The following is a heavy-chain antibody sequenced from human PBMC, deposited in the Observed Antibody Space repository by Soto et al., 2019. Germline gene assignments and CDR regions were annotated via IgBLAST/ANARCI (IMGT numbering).Heavy chain of an antibody. J-gene: IGHJ6*02. CDR2: INPSGGST. Sequence: ASVKVSCKASGYTFTSYYMHWVRQAPGQGLEWMGIINPSGGSTSNAQKFKGRVTMTRDTSTSTVYMELSSLRSEDTAVYYCARDRIAVAGTGGGYYYYGMDVWGQGTTVTVSS. CDR3: ARDRIAVAGTGGGYYYYGMDV. CDR1: GYTFTSYY. V-gene: IGHV1-46*01. D-gene: IGHD6-19*01.